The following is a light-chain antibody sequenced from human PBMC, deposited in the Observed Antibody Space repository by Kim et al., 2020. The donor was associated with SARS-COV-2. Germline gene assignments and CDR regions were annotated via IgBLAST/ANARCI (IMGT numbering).Light chain of an antibody. V-gene: IGKV3-11*01. J-gene: IGKJ4*01. CDR1: QSVSNY. CDR3: QHRRNWPLT. Sequence: SWSAGERATLSCRASQSVSNYLAWYQQKPGQAPRLLIYDASHRATGIPARFSGSGSGTDFTLTISSLEPEDFAIYYCQHRRNWPLTFGGGTKLEI. CDR2: DAS.